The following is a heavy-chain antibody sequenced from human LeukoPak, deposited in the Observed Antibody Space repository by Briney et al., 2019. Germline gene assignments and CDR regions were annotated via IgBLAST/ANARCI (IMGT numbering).Heavy chain of an antibody. V-gene: IGHV4-34*01. D-gene: IGHD6-19*01. Sequence: SETVSLPCAVYGGSFSGYYWSWIRQPPGKGLEWIGEINHSGSTNYNPSLKSRVTISVDTSKNQFSLKLSSVTAADTAVYYCARGSSGWYPYYYYYMDVWGKGTTVTVSS. CDR1: GGSFSGYY. CDR2: INHSGST. J-gene: IGHJ6*03. CDR3: ARGSSGWYPYYYYYMDV.